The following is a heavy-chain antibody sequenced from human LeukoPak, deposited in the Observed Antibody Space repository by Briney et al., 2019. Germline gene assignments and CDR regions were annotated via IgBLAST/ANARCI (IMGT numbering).Heavy chain of an antibody. J-gene: IGHJ4*02. Sequence: GGSLRLSCAASGFTFSSYSMNWVRQAPGKGLEWVAVISYDGSNKYYADSVKGRFTISRDNSKNTLYLQMNSLRAEDTAVYYCASTLGITMVRGAHDYWGQGTLVTVSS. D-gene: IGHD3-10*01. V-gene: IGHV3-30*03. CDR1: GFTFSSYS. CDR3: ASTLGITMVRGAHDY. CDR2: ISYDGSNK.